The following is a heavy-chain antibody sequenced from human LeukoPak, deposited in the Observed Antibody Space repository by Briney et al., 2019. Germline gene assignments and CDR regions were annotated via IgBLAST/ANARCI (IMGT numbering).Heavy chain of an antibody. Sequence: GGSLRLSCAASGSTFSSYAMSWVRQAPGKGLEWVSGISGSGDSTYYADSVKGRFTISRENSKNTLYLQMNSLRADDTAIYFCAKANYYDTSAYPRYFDLWGRGTLVTVSS. V-gene: IGHV3-23*01. D-gene: IGHD3-22*01. CDR1: GSTFSSYA. CDR2: ISGSGDST. J-gene: IGHJ2*01. CDR3: AKANYYDTSAYPRYFDL.